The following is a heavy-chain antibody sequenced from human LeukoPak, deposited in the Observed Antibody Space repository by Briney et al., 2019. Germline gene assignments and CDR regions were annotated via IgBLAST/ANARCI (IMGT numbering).Heavy chain of an antibody. CDR1: GYTFTSYG. D-gene: IGHD2-2*01. Sequence: ASVKVSCKASGYTFTSYGISWVRQAPGQGLEWMGWIGAYNGNTNYAQKLQGRVTMTTDTSTSTAYMELRSLRSDDTAVYYCARRHRYCSSTSCPNDYWGQGTLVTVSS. V-gene: IGHV1-18*01. J-gene: IGHJ4*02. CDR3: ARRHRYCSSTSCPNDY. CDR2: IGAYNGNT.